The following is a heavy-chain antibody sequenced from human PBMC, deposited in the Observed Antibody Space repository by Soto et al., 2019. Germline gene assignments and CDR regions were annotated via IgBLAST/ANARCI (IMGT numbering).Heavy chain of an antibody. CDR2: ISYDGSNK. V-gene: IGHV3-30*18. CDR3: AKDENRVIWMYYFDY. Sequence: GGSLRLSCAASGFTFSSYGMHWVRQAPGKGLEWVAVISYDGSNKYYADSVKGRFTISRDNSKNTLYLQMNSLRAEDTAVYYCAKDENRVIWMYYFDYWGQGTLVTVSS. D-gene: IGHD2-21*01. CDR1: GFTFSSYG. J-gene: IGHJ4*02.